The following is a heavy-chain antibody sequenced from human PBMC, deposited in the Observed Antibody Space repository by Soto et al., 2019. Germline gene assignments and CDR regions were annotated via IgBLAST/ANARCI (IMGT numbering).Heavy chain of an antibody. CDR3: TLGSWSAETFEI. CDR1: GGTFSTYT. V-gene: IGHV1-69*02. CDR2: ILPMLDIT. D-gene: IGHD6-13*01. Sequence: QVQLVQSGAEVKKPGSSVKVSCKASGGTFSTYTIIWVRQAPGQGLEWMGRILPMLDITNSAQWFQGGVTITADKSTSTAYLELSSLRSEDTTVYCCTLGSWSAETFEIWGRGTMVTVSS. J-gene: IGHJ3*02.